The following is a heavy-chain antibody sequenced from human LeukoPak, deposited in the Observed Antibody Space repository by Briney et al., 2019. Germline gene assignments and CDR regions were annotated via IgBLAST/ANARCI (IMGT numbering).Heavy chain of an antibody. Sequence: SVKVSCKASGGTFSSYAISWVRQAPGQGLEWMGGIIPIFGTANYAQKFQGRVTITADESTSTAYMELSSLRSEDTAVYYCATDPLHSGSYYGAFDIWGQGTMVTVSS. CDR1: GGTFSSYA. CDR2: IIPIFGTA. CDR3: ATDPLHSGSYYGAFDI. V-gene: IGHV1-69*13. D-gene: IGHD1-26*01. J-gene: IGHJ3*02.